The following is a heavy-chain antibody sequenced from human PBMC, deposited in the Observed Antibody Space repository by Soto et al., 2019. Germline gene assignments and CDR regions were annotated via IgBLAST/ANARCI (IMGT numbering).Heavy chain of an antibody. CDR2: IYPGDSDT. V-gene: IGHV5-51*01. CDR3: AREVDTDVGGLGFYDAFDI. J-gene: IGHJ3*02. D-gene: IGHD5-18*01. CDR1: GYSFTSYW. Sequence: PGESLKISCKGSGYSFTSYWIGWVRQMPGKGLEWMGIIYPGDSDTRYSPSFQGQVTISADKSISTAYLQWSSLKASDTAMYYCAREVDTDVGGLGFYDAFDIWGPGTKVTVSS.